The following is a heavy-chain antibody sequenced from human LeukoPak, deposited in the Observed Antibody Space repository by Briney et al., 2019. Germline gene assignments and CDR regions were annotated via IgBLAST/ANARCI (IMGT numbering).Heavy chain of an antibody. J-gene: IGHJ4*02. CDR2: IYYSGST. Sequence: SETLSLTCTVSGGSISSSSYYWSWIRQPPGKGLEWIGYIYYSGSTNYNPSLKSRVTISVDTSKNQFSLKLSSVTAADTAVYYYARHKAVRGVTRGPFDYWGQGTLVTVSS. V-gene: IGHV4-61*05. CDR3: ARHKAVRGVTRGPFDY. D-gene: IGHD3-10*01. CDR1: GGSISSSSYY.